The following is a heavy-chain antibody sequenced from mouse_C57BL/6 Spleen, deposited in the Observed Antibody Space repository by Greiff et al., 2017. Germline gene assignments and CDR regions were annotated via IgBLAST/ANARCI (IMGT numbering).Heavy chain of an antibody. CDR1: GYSFTGYY. CDR2: INPSTGGT. V-gene: IGHV1-43*01. D-gene: IGHD1-1*01. Sequence: VQLQQSGPELVKPGASVKISCKASGYSFTGYYMHWVKQSSEKSLEWIGEINPSTGGTSYNQKFKGKATLTVDKSSSTAYMQLKSLTSEDSAVYYCARGDYGSSYGFADWGQGTLVTVSA. J-gene: IGHJ3*01. CDR3: ARGDYGSSYGFAD.